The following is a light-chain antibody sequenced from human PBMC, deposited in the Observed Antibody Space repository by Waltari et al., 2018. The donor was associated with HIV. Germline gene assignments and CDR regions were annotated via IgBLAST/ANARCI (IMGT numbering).Light chain of an antibody. Sequence: DIVMTHSPDSLSLSLAERATITCKSSRSILYNSNNKNYLAWYQQKPGQPPQLLIYWASTREFGVPDRFSGSGSGTNFTLTISSLQTEDVAVYYCQQYFNAPITFGGGTRVEI. J-gene: IGKJ4*01. V-gene: IGKV4-1*01. CDR3: QQYFNAPIT. CDR1: RSILYNSNNKNY. CDR2: WAS.